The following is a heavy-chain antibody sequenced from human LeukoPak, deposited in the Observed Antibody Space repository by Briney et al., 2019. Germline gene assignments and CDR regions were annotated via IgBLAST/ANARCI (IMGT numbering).Heavy chain of an antibody. V-gene: IGHV3-53*01. CDR1: GFTVSSNY. CDR3: ARVRGGYNSSRGLWAQEPYYYYYYMDV. D-gene: IGHD6-13*01. Sequence: GGSLRLSCAASGFTVSSNYMSWVRQAPGKGLEWVSVIYSGGSTYYADSVKGRFTISRDNSKNTLYLQMNSLRAEDTAVYYCARVRGGYNSSRGLWAQEPYYYYYYMDVWGKGTTVTVSS. J-gene: IGHJ6*03. CDR2: IYSGGST.